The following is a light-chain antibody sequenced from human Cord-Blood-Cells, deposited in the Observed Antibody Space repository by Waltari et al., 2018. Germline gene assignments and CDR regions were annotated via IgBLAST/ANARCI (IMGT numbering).Light chain of an antibody. J-gene: IGKJ2*01. V-gene: IGKV3-20*01. CDR2: GAS. CDR3: QQYGSSPPYT. CDR1: QSVSSSY. Sequence: EIVLTQSPGTLSLSPGERATLSCRASQSVSSSYLAWYQQKPGKAPSLLIYGASSRATGIPDRFSGSGSGTDFTLTISRLEPEDFAVYYCQQYGSSPPYTFGQGTKLEIK.